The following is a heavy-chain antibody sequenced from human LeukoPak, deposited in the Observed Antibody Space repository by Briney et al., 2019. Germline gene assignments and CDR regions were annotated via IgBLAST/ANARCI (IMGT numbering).Heavy chain of an antibody. CDR3: AKGGPIAAADTRDYYYDSSGYDPDY. Sequence: GGSLRLSCAASGFTFSSYAMSWVRQAPGKGLEWVSAISGSGGSTYYADSVKGRFTISRDHSKNTLYLQMNSLRAEDTAVYYCAKGGPIAAADTRDYYYDSSGYDPDYWGQGTLVTVSS. D-gene: IGHD3-22*01. CDR1: GFTFSSYA. V-gene: IGHV3-23*01. CDR2: ISGSGGST. J-gene: IGHJ4*02.